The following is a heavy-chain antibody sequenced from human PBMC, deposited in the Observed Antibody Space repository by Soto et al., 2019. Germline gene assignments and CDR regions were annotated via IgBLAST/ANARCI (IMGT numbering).Heavy chain of an antibody. CDR2: TYYRSKWYN. J-gene: IGHJ6*02. CDR1: GDSVSSNNAA. D-gene: IGHD3-10*01. CDR3: ARESYGSGSYNGMDV. V-gene: IGHV6-1*01. Sequence: SQTLSLTCVISGDSVSSNNAAWNWIRQSPSRSLEWLGRTYYRSKWYNDYAVSVKSRIDINPDTSKNQFSLQLNSVSPEDTAMYYCARESYGSGSYNGMDVWDQGTTGTV.